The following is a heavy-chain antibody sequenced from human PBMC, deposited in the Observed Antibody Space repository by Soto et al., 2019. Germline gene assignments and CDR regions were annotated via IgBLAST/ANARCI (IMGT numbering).Heavy chain of an antibody. J-gene: IGHJ4*02. CDR2: IKSKTDGGTT. CDR1: GFTFSNAW. Sequence: GGFLRLSCAASGFTFSNAWMNWVRQAPGKGLEWVGRIKSKTDGGTTDYAAPVKGRFTISRDDSKNTLYLQMNSLKTEDTAVYYCTTEGDINYSNYFDYWGQGTLVTVSS. V-gene: IGHV3-15*07. D-gene: IGHD3-9*01. CDR3: TTEGDINYSNYFDY.